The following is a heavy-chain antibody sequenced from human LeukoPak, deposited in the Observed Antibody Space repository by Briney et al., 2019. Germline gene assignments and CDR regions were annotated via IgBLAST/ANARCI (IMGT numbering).Heavy chain of an antibody. CDR3: VASGDYFFNH. CDR2: IYYSGST. V-gene: IGHV4-39*07. D-gene: IGHD4-17*01. J-gene: IGHJ4*02. CDR1: GGSISSSSYY. Sequence: PSETLSLTCTVSGGSISSSSYYWGWIRQPPGKGLEWIGSIYYSGSTYYNPSLKSRVTISVDTSKNQFSLRLSSVTAADTAVYYCVASGDYFFNHWGQGTLVTVSS.